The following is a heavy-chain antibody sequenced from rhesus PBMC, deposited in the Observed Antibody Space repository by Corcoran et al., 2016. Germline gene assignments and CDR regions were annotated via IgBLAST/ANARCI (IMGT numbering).Heavy chain of an antibody. CDR2: INNVGDRT. CDR1: GFTFSSYG. Sequence: EVQLLETGGGLVQPGGSLKVSCAASGFTFSSYGMSWVRKAPGKGLERVSSINNVGDRTYYADSVKGRFTISRDNSKNTLSLQMNSLRAEDTAVYYCAKHFYSGGSCYGFDFWGQGVLVTVSS. D-gene: IGHD3-16*01. J-gene: IGHJ4*01. V-gene: IGHV3S5*01. CDR3: AKHFYSGGSCYGFDF.